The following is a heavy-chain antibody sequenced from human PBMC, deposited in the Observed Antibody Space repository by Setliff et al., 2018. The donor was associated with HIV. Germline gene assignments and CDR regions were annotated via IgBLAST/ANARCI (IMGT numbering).Heavy chain of an antibody. CDR2: VTHSGRT. V-gene: IGHV4-34*01. CDR1: GGSFSGYY. J-gene: IGHJ4*02. CDR3: ARGEYYDVSAIYHDDR. D-gene: IGHD3-16*01. Sequence: PSETLSLTCAVYGGSFSGYYWSWIRQPPGKGLEWIGEVTHSGRTNYNPSLESRVTTSVDTSKKQFSLRLTSVTAADTAVYYCARGEYYDVSAIYHDDRWGQGTLVTVSS.